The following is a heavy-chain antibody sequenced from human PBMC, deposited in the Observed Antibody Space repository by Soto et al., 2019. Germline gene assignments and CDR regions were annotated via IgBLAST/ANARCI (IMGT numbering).Heavy chain of an antibody. Sequence: QVQLVQSGAEVKKPGASLRVSCETSGGTSTIYTITWVRQAPGQGLQWMGRIVPTLRFTNYAQEFQGRLTITADSSTSTAHIELTSLTSEDTAVYYCATDKYGAGRVGVHFWGQGTLVTVSS. CDR2: IVPTLRFT. J-gene: IGHJ4*02. V-gene: IGHV1-69*08. CDR1: GGTSTIYT. D-gene: IGHD3-3*02. CDR3: ATDKYGAGRVGVHF.